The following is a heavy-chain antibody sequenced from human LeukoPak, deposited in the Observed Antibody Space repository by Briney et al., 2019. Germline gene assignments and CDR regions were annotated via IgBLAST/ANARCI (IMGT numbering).Heavy chain of an antibody. CDR3: ARAKPAPYCSGGSCYGFDY. J-gene: IGHJ4*02. Sequence: GGSLRLSFAASGFTVSSNYMSWVRQAPGKGLEWVSVIYSGGSTYYADSVKGRFTISRHNSKNTLYLQMNSLRAEDTAVYYCARAKPAPYCSGGSCYGFDYWGQGTLVTVSS. CDR1: GFTVSSNY. CDR2: IYSGGST. V-gene: IGHV3-53*04. D-gene: IGHD2-15*01.